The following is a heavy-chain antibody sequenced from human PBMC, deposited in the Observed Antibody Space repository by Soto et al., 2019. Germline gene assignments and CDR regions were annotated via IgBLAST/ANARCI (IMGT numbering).Heavy chain of an antibody. Sequence: QVQLVESRGGVVQPGRSLRLSCAASGFTFSSYGMHWVRQAPGKGLEWVAVIWYDGSNKYYADSVKGRFTISRDNSKNTLYLQMNSLRAEDTAVYYCARPDSNDAFDIWGQGTMVTVSS. V-gene: IGHV3-33*01. CDR2: IWYDGSNK. CDR1: GFTFSSYG. CDR3: ARPDSNDAFDI. D-gene: IGHD3-3*01. J-gene: IGHJ3*02.